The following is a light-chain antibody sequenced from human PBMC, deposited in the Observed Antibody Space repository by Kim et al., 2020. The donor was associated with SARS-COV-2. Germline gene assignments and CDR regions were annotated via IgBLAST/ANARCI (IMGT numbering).Light chain of an antibody. CDR2: RND. Sequence: QSVLAQPPSVSGTPRQRVTISCSGSSSNIGSNYVYWYQQLPGTAPKLLIYRNDQRPSGVPDRFSGSKSGTSASLAISGLRSEDEAEYYCAAWDDSLRVFGGGTQLTVL. V-gene: IGLV1-47*01. J-gene: IGLJ3*02. CDR1: SSNIGSNY. CDR3: AAWDDSLRV.